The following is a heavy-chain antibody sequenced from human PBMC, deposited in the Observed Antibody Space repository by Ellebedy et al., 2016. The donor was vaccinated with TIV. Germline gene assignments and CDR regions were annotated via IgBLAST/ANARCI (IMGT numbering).Heavy chain of an antibody. V-gene: IGHV1-69*13. D-gene: IGHD3-16*01. CDR3: ARGRSYVPDYFDS. CDR2: IIAVFGTT. CDR1: GGTFRNYA. Sequence: SVKVSCKASGGTFRNYAISWVRQAPGQGLEWMGGIIAVFGTTNYAQKFQGRVTITADDLPRPAYMEVSSLESDDTAVYYCARGRSYVPDYFDSWGQGTLVTVSS. J-gene: IGHJ4*02.